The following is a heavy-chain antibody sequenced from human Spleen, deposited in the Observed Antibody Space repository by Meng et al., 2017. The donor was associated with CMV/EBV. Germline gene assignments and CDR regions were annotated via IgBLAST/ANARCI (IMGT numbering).Heavy chain of an antibody. CDR2: IRYDGTNK. CDR3: ARDARGGVYSSTTYYYYYGMDV. CDR1: GFTFSGYG. J-gene: IGHJ6*02. Sequence: GESLKISCAASGFTFSGYGMHWVRQAPGKGLEWVAFIRYDGTNKYYADSVKGRFTISRDNSKNTLYLQMNSLRAEDTAVYYCARDARGGVYSSTTYYYYYGMDVWGQGTTVTVSS. V-gene: IGHV3-30*02. D-gene: IGHD6-13*01.